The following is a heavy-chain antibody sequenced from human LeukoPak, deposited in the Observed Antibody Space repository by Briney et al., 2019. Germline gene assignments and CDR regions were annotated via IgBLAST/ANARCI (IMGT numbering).Heavy chain of an antibody. CDR3: AREMNGNYRGADY. D-gene: IGHD1-7*01. Sequence: SETLSLSCTVSGGSMSGYHWSWIRQPPGKEPEWIGYILSSGTTAYSPSLKSRVTISLDTSNNQFSLKVTSVTAADTAVYYCAREMNGNYRGADYWGQGTLVTVSS. CDR2: ILSSGTT. J-gene: IGHJ4*02. V-gene: IGHV4-59*01. CDR1: GGSMSGYH.